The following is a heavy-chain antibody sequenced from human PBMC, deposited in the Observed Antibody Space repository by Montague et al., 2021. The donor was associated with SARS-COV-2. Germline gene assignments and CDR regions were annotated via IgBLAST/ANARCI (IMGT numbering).Heavy chain of an antibody. Sequence: SETLSLTCTVSGGSISSYYCSWIRQPPGKGLEWIGYISYIGSTKYNPSLKRRATISEDTSENHFSLKLSSLTAADAVVYFCARGPRYCSSTGCPPAFDIWGKGTMVTVA. CDR2: ISYIGST. J-gene: IGHJ3*02. V-gene: IGHV4-59*01. CDR3: ARGPRYCSSTGCPPAFDI. CDR1: GGSISSYY. D-gene: IGHD2-2*01.